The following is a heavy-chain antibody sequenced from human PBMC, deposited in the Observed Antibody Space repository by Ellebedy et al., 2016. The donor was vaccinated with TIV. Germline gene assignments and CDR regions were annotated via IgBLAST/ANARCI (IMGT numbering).Heavy chain of an antibody. V-gene: IGHV3-23*01. CDR2: ISGSGGST. Sequence: GGSLRLXXAASGFTFSSYAMSWVRQAPGKGLEWVSAISGSGGSTYYADSVKGRFTISRDNSKNTLYLQMNSLRAEDTAVYYCAKRLGGSGWSPFDYWGQGTLVTVSS. CDR3: AKRLGGSGWSPFDY. D-gene: IGHD6-19*01. J-gene: IGHJ4*02. CDR1: GFTFSSYA.